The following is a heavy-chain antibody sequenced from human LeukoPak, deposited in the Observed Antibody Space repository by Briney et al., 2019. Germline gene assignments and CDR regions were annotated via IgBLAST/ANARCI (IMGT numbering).Heavy chain of an antibody. D-gene: IGHD6-19*01. V-gene: IGHV3-21*01. CDR2: ISSSSSYI. CDR1: GFTFSSYS. CDR3: ARERRHSSGLDY. J-gene: IGHJ4*02. Sequence: GGSLRLSCAASGFTFSSYSMNWVRQAPGKGREWVSYISSSSSYIYYADSVKGRFTISRDNAKNSLYLQMNSLRAEDTAVYYCARERRHSSGLDYWGQGTLVTVSS.